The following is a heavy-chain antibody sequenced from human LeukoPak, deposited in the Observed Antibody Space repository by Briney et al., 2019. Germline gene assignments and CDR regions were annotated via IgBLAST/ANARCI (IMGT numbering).Heavy chain of an antibody. Sequence: PGGSLRLSCAASGFTFSSYWMSWVRQAPGKGLEWVANIKQDGSEKYYVDSVKGRFTISRDNAKNSLYLQMNSLRAEDTAVYYCARDYCSSTSCYEDYYYGMDVWGKGTTVTVSS. J-gene: IGHJ6*04. CDR2: IKQDGSEK. CDR1: GFTFSSYW. D-gene: IGHD2-2*01. V-gene: IGHV3-7*01. CDR3: ARDYCSSTSCYEDYYYGMDV.